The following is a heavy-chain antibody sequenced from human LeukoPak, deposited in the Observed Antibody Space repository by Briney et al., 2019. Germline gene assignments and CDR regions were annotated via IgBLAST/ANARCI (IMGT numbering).Heavy chain of an antibody. D-gene: IGHD1-26*01. CDR3: ARDMWELPSDYYYDY. V-gene: IGHV1-2*06. J-gene: IGHJ4*02. Sequence: VSVKVSCKASGYTFTGHYLNWLRQAPGQGLEWMGRINPNSGDIKYADKFQGRVIMTRDTSTSTAYMELNGLTSDDTASYYCARDMWELPSDYYYDYWGQGSLVTVSS. CDR2: INPNSGDI. CDR1: GYTFTGHY.